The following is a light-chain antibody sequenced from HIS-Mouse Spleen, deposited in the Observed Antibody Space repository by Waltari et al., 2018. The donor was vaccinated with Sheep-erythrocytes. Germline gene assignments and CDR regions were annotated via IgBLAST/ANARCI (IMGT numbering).Light chain of an antibody. Sequence: QSALTQPRSVSVSPGQSVTISCTRTRSDVGGYNYVSWYQHHPGKAPKLMIDDVSKRPSGVPDRFSGSKSGNTASLTISGLQAEDEADYYCCSYAGSYTWVFGGGTKLTVL. J-gene: IGLJ3*02. V-gene: IGLV2-11*01. CDR2: DVS. CDR1: RSDVGGYNY. CDR3: CSYAGSYTWV.